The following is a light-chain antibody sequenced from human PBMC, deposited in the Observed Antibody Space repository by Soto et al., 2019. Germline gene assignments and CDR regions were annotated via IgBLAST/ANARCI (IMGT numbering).Light chain of an antibody. CDR1: QSVGRN. CDR3: QQRSNWPT. Sequence: EIVLTQSPATLSLSPGERATLSCRASQSVGRNLAWYQQKPGQAPRLLIYDASNRATGIPARFSGSGSGTDFTLTISSLEPEDFAVYYCQQRSNWPTFGQGTKVDIK. J-gene: IGKJ1*01. V-gene: IGKV3-11*01. CDR2: DAS.